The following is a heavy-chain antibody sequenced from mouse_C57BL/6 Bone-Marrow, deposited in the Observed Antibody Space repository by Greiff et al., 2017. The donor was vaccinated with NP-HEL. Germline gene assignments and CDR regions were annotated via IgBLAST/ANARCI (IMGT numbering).Heavy chain of an antibody. V-gene: IGHV1-19*01. CDR1: GYTFTDYY. J-gene: IGHJ2*01. CDR2: INPYNGGT. CDR3: ARFDGNYEDY. Sequence: EVQLQQSGPVLVKPGASVKMSCKASGYTFTDYYMNWVKQSHGKSLEWIGVINPYNGGTSHNQKFKGKATLTVDKSSSTAYMELNSLTSEDSAVYYCARFDGNYEDYWGQGTTLTVSS. D-gene: IGHD2-1*01.